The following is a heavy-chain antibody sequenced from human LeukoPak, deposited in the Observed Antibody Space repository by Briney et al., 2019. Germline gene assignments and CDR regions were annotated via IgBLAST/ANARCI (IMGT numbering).Heavy chain of an antibody. CDR2: ISASDDRT. Sequence: GGSLRLSCAASGFTISSYAMSWVRQAPGKGLEWVSAISASDDRTYYADSVKGRFTMSRDNSKNTLYLQMNSLRAEDTAVYYCAAPAAVATIYYWGQGTLVTVSS. D-gene: IGHD5-12*01. V-gene: IGHV3-23*01. CDR1: GFTISSYA. CDR3: AAPAAVATIYY. J-gene: IGHJ4*02.